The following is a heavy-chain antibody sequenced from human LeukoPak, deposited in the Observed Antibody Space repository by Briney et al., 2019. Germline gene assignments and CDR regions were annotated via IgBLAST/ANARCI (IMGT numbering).Heavy chain of an antibody. CDR1: GFTFSSYS. J-gene: IGHJ4*02. D-gene: IGHD6-13*01. Sequence: KPGGSLRLSCAASGFTFSSYSMNWVRQAPGKGLEWVSSISSSSSYIYYADSVKGRFTISRDNSRNTLYLQMNSLRAEDTAVYYCAKDLAAAGRDYWGQGTLVTVSS. CDR2: ISSSSSYI. CDR3: AKDLAAAGRDY. V-gene: IGHV3-21*04.